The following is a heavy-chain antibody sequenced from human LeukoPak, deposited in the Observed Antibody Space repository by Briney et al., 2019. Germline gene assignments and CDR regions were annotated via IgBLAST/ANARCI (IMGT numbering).Heavy chain of an antibody. CDR1: GGSFSGYT. D-gene: IGHD3-22*01. J-gene: IGHJ4*02. CDR2: INHSGST. Sequence: SGTLSLTCAIYGGSFSGYTWSWIRQPPGKGLEWIGEINHSGSTNYNPSLKSRVTISVKTSKNQFSLKLSSVTAADTAVYYCARVTGYMIEDYFDYWGQGTLVTVSS. V-gene: IGHV4-34*01. CDR3: ARVTGYMIEDYFDY.